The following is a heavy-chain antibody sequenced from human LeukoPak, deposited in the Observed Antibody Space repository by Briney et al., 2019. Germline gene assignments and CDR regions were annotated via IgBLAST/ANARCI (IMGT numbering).Heavy chain of an antibody. J-gene: IGHJ4*02. D-gene: IGHD4-23*01. CDR3: ARVDGGNSGGDY. CDR1: GYTFRDFG. CDR2: ITTYNGNT. V-gene: IGHV1-18*01. Sequence: EASVKVSCKASGYTFRDFGISWVRQAPGQGLGWMGWITTYNGNTNYIQKLQGRVTMTTDTSTSTAYMELRSLRSDDTAVYYCARVDGGNSGGDYWGQGTLVTVSS.